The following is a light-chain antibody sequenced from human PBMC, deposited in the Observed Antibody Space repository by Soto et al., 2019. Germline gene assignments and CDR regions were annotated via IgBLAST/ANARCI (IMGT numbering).Light chain of an antibody. J-gene: IGLJ1*01. CDR1: SSDVGGYNY. CDR2: EVS. V-gene: IGLV2-14*01. CDR3: SSYTINRTYV. Sequence: QSVLTQPASVSGYPGQSITISCTGTSSDVGGYNYVSWYQQNPGKAPKLMIYEVSNRPSGVSNRFSGSKSGNMASLTISGLQAEDEADYYCSSYTINRTYVFGTGTEVTVL.